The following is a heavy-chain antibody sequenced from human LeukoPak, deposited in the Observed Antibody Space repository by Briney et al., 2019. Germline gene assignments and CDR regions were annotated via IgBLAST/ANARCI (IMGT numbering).Heavy chain of an antibody. CDR2: ISWNSGSI. J-gene: IGHJ4*02. CDR1: GFTFDDYA. V-gene: IGHV3-9*01. D-gene: IGHD5-24*01. Sequence: PGGSLRLSCAASGFTFDDYAMHWVRQAPGKGLEWFSGISWNSGSIGYADSVKGRFTISRDNAKNSLHLQMSTLRAEDTAVYYCARERDGRFFDYWGQGTLVTVSS. CDR3: ARERDGRFFDY.